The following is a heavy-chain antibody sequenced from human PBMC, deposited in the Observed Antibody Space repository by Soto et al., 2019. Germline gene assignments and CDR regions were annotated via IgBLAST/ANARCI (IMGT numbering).Heavy chain of an antibody. Sequence: QLQLQESGPGLVKPSETLSLTCTVSGGSISSSSYYWGWIRQPPGKGLEWIGSIYYSGSTYYNPSLKSRVTISVDTSKNQFSLKLRSVTAADTAVYYCASFLRRYGSGPRDYWGQGTLVTVSS. CDR2: IYYSGST. V-gene: IGHV4-39*01. CDR1: GGSISSSSYY. J-gene: IGHJ4*02. CDR3: ASFLRRYGSGPRDY. D-gene: IGHD3-10*01.